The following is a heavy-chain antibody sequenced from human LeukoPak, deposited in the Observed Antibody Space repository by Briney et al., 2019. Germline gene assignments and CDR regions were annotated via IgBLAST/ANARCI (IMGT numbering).Heavy chain of an antibody. J-gene: IGHJ4*02. D-gene: IGHD2-15*01. Sequence: GGSLRLSCSASGFTFSSYAMHWVRQAPGKGLEYVSAISSNGGSTYYADSVKGRFTISRDNSKNTLYLQMNSLRAEDTAVYYCAKDTDCSGGSCYSSYRGQGTLVTVSS. CDR2: ISSNGGST. CDR3: AKDTDCSGGSCYSSY. V-gene: IGHV3-64*04. CDR1: GFTFSSYA.